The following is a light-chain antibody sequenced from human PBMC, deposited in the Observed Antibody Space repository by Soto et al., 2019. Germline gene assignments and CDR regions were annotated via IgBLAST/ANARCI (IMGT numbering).Light chain of an antibody. J-gene: IGLJ2*01. CDR2: VNT. CDR1: NSNIGAGYD. V-gene: IGLV1-40*01. CDR3: QSYDSSLIGLI. Sequence: QSTLTQPPSDSGAPGQRVTSSCTGSNSNIGAGYDVNWYQHFPGPAPKLLSYVNTTRPSGVPDRFSGSKSGSSTSLAITGLQSEDEADYYCQSYDSSLIGLIFGLGTKLTVL.